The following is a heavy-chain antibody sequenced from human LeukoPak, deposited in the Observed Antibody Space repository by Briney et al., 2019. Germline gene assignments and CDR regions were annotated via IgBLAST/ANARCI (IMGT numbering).Heavy chain of an antibody. Sequence: PGRSLRLSCAASGFTFSSYGMHWVRQAPGKGLEWVAVISYDGSNKYYADSVEGRFTISRDNSKNTLYLQMNSLRAEDTAVYYCAKESWLAEHFSYYFDYWGQGTLVTVSS. CDR3: AKESWLAEHFSYYFDY. V-gene: IGHV3-30*18. J-gene: IGHJ4*02. CDR1: GFTFSSYG. D-gene: IGHD6-19*01. CDR2: ISYDGSNK.